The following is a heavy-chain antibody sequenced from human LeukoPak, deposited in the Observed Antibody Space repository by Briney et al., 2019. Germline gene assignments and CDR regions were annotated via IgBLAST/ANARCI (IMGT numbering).Heavy chain of an antibody. J-gene: IGHJ4*02. V-gene: IGHV3-23*01. CDR1: GFTFSGYA. CDR2: IYGSGDTT. D-gene: IGHD2-15*01. CDR3: AKNSAGSCYSHIAY. Sequence: GSLRLSCAASGFTFSGYAMSWVRQAPGEGLEWVSCIYGSGDTTYYADAVKGRFTISRDNSKDTLYLQMNSLRAEDTAIYYCAKNSAGSCYSHIAYWGQGTLVTVSS.